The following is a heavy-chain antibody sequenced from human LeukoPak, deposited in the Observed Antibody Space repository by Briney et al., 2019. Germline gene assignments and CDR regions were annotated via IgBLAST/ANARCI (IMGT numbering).Heavy chain of an antibody. CDR3: ARHLRRGSSWLDP. CDR2: IYYSGST. D-gene: IGHD6-13*01. V-gene: IGHV4-59*08. J-gene: IGHJ5*02. CDR1: GGSISSYY. Sequence: SETLSLTCTVSGGSISSYYWSWIRQPPGKGLEWIGYIYYSGSTNYNPSLKSRVTISVDTSKNQFSLKPSSVTAADTAVYYCARHLRRGSSWLDPWGQGTLVTVSS.